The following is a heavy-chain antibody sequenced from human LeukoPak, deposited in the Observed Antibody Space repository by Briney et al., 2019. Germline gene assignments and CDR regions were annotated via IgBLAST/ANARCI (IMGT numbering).Heavy chain of an antibody. Sequence: PSETLSLTCGVSGGSVSSTNWWPWIRQPPGKGLEWIGEVHLDGRTNFNPSLKSRLTMSVDLSENHASLKLTSVTAADTAVYYCAREGGFYRPLDYSGQGTLVTVSS. D-gene: IGHD6-25*01. CDR1: GGSVSSTNW. CDR3: AREGGFYRPLDY. V-gene: IGHV4-4*02. J-gene: IGHJ4*02. CDR2: VHLDGRT.